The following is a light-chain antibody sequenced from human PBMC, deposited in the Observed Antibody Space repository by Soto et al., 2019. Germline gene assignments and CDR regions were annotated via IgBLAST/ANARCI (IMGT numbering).Light chain of an antibody. CDR2: GNS. J-gene: IGLJ3*02. CDR3: QSYDSSLSGSV. Sequence: QAVVTQPPSVSGAPGRRATISGPGTSSNFGAGYDVHWYQQLPGTAPKLLIYGNSNRPSGVPDRFSGSKSGTSASLAITGLQAEDEADYYCQSYDSSLSGSVFGGGTKLTVL. V-gene: IGLV1-40*01. CDR1: SSNFGAGYD.